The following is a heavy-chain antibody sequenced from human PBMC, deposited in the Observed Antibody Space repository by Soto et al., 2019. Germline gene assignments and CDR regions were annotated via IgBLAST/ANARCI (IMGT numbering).Heavy chain of an antibody. Sequence: SETLSLTCAVYGGSFSGYYWTWIRQPPGTGLEWIGEINPGGSTYYNPSLKSRVTISVDTSKNQFSLKLTSVTAADTAVYYCARDKITGLFDYWGQGTLVSVSS. V-gene: IGHV4-34*01. J-gene: IGHJ4*02. CDR1: GGSFSGYY. CDR2: INPGGST. D-gene: IGHD2-8*02. CDR3: ARDKITGLFDY.